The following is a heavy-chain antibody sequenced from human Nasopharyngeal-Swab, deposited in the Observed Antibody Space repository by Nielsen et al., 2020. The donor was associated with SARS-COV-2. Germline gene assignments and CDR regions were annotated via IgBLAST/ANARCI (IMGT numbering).Heavy chain of an antibody. Sequence: SVKVSCKASGYTFTGNFMHWVRQAPGQGLEWMGRIIPILGIANYAQKFQGRVTITADKSTSTAYMELSSLRSEDTAVYYCALVPGDGYNYHNWFDPWGQGTLVTVSS. V-gene: IGHV1-69*02. CDR2: IIPILGIA. J-gene: IGHJ5*02. CDR3: ALVPGDGYNYHNWFDP. D-gene: IGHD5-24*01. CDR1: GYTFTGNF.